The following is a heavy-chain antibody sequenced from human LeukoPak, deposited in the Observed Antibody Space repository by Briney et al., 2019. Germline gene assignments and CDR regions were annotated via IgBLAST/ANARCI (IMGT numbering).Heavy chain of an antibody. CDR2: IYSGGNT. V-gene: IGHV3-53*01. CDR3: ARDDKWAFDY. Sequence: GGSLRLSCAASGFTVSSNYMSWVRQAPGKGLEWVSIIYSGGNTYYADSVKGRFTISRDNAKNSLFLQMNSLRDEDTAVYYCARDDKWAFDYWGQGTLVTVSS. D-gene: IGHD1-26*01. J-gene: IGHJ4*02. CDR1: GFTVSSNY.